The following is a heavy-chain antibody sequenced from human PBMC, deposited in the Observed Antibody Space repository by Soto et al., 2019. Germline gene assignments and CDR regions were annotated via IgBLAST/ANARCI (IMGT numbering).Heavy chain of an antibody. CDR3: ARGYCSSTSCSNYYYYYYMDV. CDR1: GYTFTSYD. J-gene: IGHJ6*03. V-gene: IGHV1-8*01. D-gene: IGHD2-2*01. CDR2: MNPNSGNT. Sequence: ASVKVSCKASGYTFTSYDINWVRQATGQGLEWMGWMNPNSGNTGYAQKFQGRVTMTRNTSISTAYMELSSLISEDTAVYYCARGYCSSTSCSNYYYYYYMDVWG.